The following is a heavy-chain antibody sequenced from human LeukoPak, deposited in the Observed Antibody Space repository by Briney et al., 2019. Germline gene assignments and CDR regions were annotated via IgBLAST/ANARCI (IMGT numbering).Heavy chain of an antibody. Sequence: SETLSPTCTVSGYSISSGYYWGWIRQPPGKGLEWIGSIYHSGSTYYNVSLKSRVTISVDTSKNQFSLNLSSVTAADTAVYYCARLRSPGDFDYWGQGTLVTVSS. CDR3: ARLRSPGDFDY. D-gene: IGHD1-26*01. CDR2: IYHSGST. J-gene: IGHJ4*02. V-gene: IGHV4-38-2*02. CDR1: GYSISSGYY.